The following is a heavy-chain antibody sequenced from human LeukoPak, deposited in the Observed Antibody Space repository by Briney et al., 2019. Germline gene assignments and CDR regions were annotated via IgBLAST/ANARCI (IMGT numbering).Heavy chain of an antibody. Sequence: PGGSLRLSCAASGFAFDIYSMNWVRQAPGKGLEWVSSISSTSTYKYYADSVKGRFTISRDSATNSLYLQMNSPRAEDTAVYYCARGLVDYFGGQGTLVTVSS. D-gene: IGHD2/OR15-2a*01. CDR2: ISSTSTYK. V-gene: IGHV3-21*01. CDR1: GFAFDIYS. J-gene: IGHJ4*02. CDR3: ARGLVDYF.